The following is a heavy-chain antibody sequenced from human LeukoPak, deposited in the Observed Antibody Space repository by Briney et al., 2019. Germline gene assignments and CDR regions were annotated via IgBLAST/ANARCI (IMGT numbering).Heavy chain of an antibody. V-gene: IGHV3-15*01. CDR1: GFTFSNAW. J-gene: IGHJ4*02. CDR2: IKSKTDGGTT. CDR3: TTRLDEDSYGPQALRGYYGSGSFDY. Sequence: GGSLRLSCAASGFTFSNAWISWVRQAPGKGLEWVGRIKSKTDGGTTDYAAPVKGRFTISRDDSKNTLYLQMNSLKTEDTAVYYCTTRLDEDSYGPQALRGYYGSGSFDYWGQGTLVTVSS. D-gene: IGHD3-10*01.